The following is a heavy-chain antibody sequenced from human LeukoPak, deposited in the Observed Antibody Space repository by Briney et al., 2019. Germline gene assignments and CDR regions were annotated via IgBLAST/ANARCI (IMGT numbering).Heavy chain of an antibody. V-gene: IGHV3-74*01. J-gene: IGHJ4*02. CDR3: ARVNCGGDCYLIDY. Sequence: PGGSLRLSCAASGFTFSSYWMHWVRQAPGKGLVWVSRINSAGSSTNYADSVKGRFTISRDNAKNTLYLQMNSLRGEDTAVYYCARVNCGGDCYLIDYWGQGTLVTVSS. D-gene: IGHD2-21*02. CDR2: INSAGSST. CDR1: GFTFSSYW.